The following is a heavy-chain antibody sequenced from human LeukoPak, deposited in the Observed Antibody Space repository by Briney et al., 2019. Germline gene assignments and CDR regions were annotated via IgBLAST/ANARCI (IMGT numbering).Heavy chain of an antibody. V-gene: IGHV4-4*07. CDR2: IHTSGST. D-gene: IGHD3-10*01. CDR3: ASYDRPGENLDY. CDR1: GGSINAYY. Sequence: SETLSLTCTVSGGSINAYYWTWIRQPAGEGLEWIGRIHTSGSTYYNPSLKGRALMTLDKPNNQFSLELKSLTAADTAVYYCASYDRPGENLDYGGKETLVTVPS. J-gene: IGHJ4*02.